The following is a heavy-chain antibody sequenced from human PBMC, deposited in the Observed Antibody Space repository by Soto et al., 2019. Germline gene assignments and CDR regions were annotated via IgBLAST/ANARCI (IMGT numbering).Heavy chain of an antibody. CDR1: GGTFSSYA. Sequence: SVKVSCKASGGTFSSYAISWVRQAPGQGLEWMGGIIPIFGTANYAQKFQGRVTITADESTSTAYMELSSLRSEDTAVYYCASAKQQLVYYYYYGMDVWGQGTTVTVSS. CDR3: ASAKQQLVYYYYYGMDV. J-gene: IGHJ6*02. CDR2: IIPIFGTA. V-gene: IGHV1-69*13. D-gene: IGHD6-13*01.